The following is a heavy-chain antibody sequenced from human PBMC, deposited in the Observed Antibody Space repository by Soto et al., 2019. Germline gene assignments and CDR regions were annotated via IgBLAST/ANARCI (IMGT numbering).Heavy chain of an antibody. D-gene: IGHD1-1*01. CDR2: IYWDDAK. Sequence: QITLKESGPTLVKPTQTLTLTCTFSGFSLSTNAMGVAWVRQPPGKALQWLAFIYWDDAKHYSPTLKSRHTITKDPPKNQVVLTMTRMDRVDTATYYCAHRPINDPLRWGQGTLVTVSS. CDR1: GFSLSTNAMG. V-gene: IGHV2-5*02. J-gene: IGHJ4*02. CDR3: AHRPINDPLR.